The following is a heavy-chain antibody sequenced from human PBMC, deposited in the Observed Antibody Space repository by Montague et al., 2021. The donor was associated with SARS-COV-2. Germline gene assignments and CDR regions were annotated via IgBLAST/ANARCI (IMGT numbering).Heavy chain of an antibody. CDR2: IYYSGST. CDR1: GGSVSSRSYY. D-gene: IGHD4-23*01. CDR3: ARRGDYGGPRFDY. Sequence: SETLSLTCTVSGGSVSSRSYYWGWIRRPPGKGLEWIGSIYYSGSTHYNPSLKSRVTISVDTSKNQFSLKLSSVTAADTAVYYCARRGDYGGPRFDYWGQGTLVPVSS. V-gene: IGHV4-39*01. J-gene: IGHJ4*02.